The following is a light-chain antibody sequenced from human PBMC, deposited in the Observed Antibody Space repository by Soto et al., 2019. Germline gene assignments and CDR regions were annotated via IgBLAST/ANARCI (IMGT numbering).Light chain of an antibody. CDR2: DVS. V-gene: IGLV2-14*01. CDR1: SSDVGGYNY. J-gene: IGLJ1*01. CDR3: SSYASSSIYV. Sequence: QSVLTQPASVSGSPGQSITISCTGTSSDVGGYNYVSWHQQHPGKAPKLIIYDVSNRPSGVSNRFSGSKSGNTASLTISGLHAEDEADYYCSSYASSSIYVFGTGTKVTVL.